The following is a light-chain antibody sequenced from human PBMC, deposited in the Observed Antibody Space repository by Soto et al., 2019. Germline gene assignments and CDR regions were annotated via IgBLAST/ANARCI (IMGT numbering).Light chain of an antibody. Sequence: EIVMTQSPATLSVSPGERATLSCRASQSVNSDLAWYQQKPGQAPRLLIYDASTRATGIPARFSGSGSGTEFTLSISSLQSEDFAVYYCHQYNKWPPITFGTGTRLDI. CDR3: HQYNKWPPIT. CDR2: DAS. J-gene: IGKJ5*01. V-gene: IGKV3-15*01. CDR1: QSVNSD.